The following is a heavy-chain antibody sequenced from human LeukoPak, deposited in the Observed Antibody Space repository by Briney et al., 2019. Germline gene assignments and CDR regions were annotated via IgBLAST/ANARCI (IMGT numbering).Heavy chain of an antibody. D-gene: IGHD2-2*01. CDR3: TRDSPVVVPAASYYYGMDV. Sequence: GGSLRLSCTASGFTFGDYAMSWFRQAPGKGLEWVGFIRSKAYGGTTEYAASVKGRFTISRDDSKSIAYLQMNSLKTEDTAVYYCTRDSPVVVPAASYYYGMDVWGQGTTVTVSS. CDR1: GFTFGDYA. V-gene: IGHV3-49*03. CDR2: IRSKAYGGTT. J-gene: IGHJ6*02.